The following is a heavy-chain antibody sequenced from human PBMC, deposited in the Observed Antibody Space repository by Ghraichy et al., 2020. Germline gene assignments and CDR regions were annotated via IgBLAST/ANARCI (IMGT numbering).Heavy chain of an antibody. Sequence: ASVKVSCKASGYTFTSYGISWVRQAPGQGLEWMGWISAYNGNTNYAQKLQGRVTMTTDTSTSTAYMELRSLRSDDTAVYYCAREGDGTMVRGVIITTPMAFDIWGQGTMVTVSS. CDR1: GYTFTSYG. D-gene: IGHD3-10*01. V-gene: IGHV1-18*04. J-gene: IGHJ3*02. CDR2: ISAYNGNT. CDR3: AREGDGTMVRGVIITTPMAFDI.